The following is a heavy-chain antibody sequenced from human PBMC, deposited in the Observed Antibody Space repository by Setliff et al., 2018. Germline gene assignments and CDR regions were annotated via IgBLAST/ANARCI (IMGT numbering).Heavy chain of an antibody. J-gene: IGHJ4*02. CDR1: GGSISSSSYY. Sequence: SETLSLTCTVSGGSISSSSYYWGWIRQPPGKGLEWIGSIYYSGSTYYNPSLKSRVTISVDTSKNQFSLKLSSVTAADTAVYYCARDKSQHNFWSGYYGSWGNYCDYWGQGTLVTVSS. V-gene: IGHV4-39*07. D-gene: IGHD3-3*01. CDR2: IYYSGST. CDR3: ARDKSQHNFWSGYYGSWGNYCDY.